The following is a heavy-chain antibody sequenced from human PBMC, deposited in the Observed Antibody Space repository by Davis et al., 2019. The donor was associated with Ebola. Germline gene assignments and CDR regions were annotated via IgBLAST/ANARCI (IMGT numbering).Heavy chain of an antibody. CDR2: ISWNSGSI. CDR1: GFTFDDYA. J-gene: IGHJ4*02. V-gene: IGHV3-9*01. Sequence: PGGSLRLSCAASGFTFDDYAMHWVRQAPGKGLEWVSGISWNSGSIGYADSVKGRFTISRDNAKNTLYLQMNSLRAEDTAVYYCARAGGSSGNFDYWGQGTLVTVSS. D-gene: IGHD6-19*01. CDR3: ARAGGSSGNFDY.